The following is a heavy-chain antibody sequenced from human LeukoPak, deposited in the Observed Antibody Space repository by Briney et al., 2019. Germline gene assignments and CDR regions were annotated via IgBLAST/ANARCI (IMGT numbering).Heavy chain of an antibody. CDR3: ARFPGYSYGYDY. Sequence: ASVKVSCKASGYTFTSYGISWVRQAPGQGLEWMGGVIPIFGTANYAQKFQGRVTITADESTSTAYMELSSLRSEDTAVYYCARFPGYSYGYDYWGQGTLVTVSS. V-gene: IGHV1-69*13. CDR2: VIPIFGTA. D-gene: IGHD5-18*01. J-gene: IGHJ4*02. CDR1: GYTFTSYG.